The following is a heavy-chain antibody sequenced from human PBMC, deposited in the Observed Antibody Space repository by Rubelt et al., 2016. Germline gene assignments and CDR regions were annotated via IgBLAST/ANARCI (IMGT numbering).Heavy chain of an antibody. Sequence: CKSSGYTFTGYFIHWVRQAPGQGLEWMGKINPGGGSTTYAQKFQGRVTMTWDTSTSTVYMELRSLRSEDTAVYYCAREIAVETAIGGSDFWGQGTLVTVS. D-gene: IGHD2-21*02. CDR3: AREIAVETAIGGSDF. V-gene: IGHV1-46*01. CDR1: GYTFTGYF. CDR2: INPGGGST. J-gene: IGHJ4*02.